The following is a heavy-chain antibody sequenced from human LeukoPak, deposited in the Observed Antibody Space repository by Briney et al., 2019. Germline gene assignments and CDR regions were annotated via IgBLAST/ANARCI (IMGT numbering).Heavy chain of an antibody. CDR3: ARAPSEIGGYYPEYFRH. Sequence: GGSLRLSCAASGFTFSSYCMHCVRQAPGKGLVWVSRIKSDGSTNYADSVKGRFTISRDNAKNTVSLQMNSLRAEDTGVYYCARAPSEIGGYYPEYFRHWGQGTLVTVSS. J-gene: IGHJ1*01. D-gene: IGHD3-22*01. CDR1: GFTFSSYC. CDR2: IKSDGST. V-gene: IGHV3-74*01.